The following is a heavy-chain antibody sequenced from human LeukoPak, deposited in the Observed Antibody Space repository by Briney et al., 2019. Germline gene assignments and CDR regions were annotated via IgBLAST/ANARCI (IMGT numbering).Heavy chain of an antibody. J-gene: IGHJ6*04. CDR1: GFTFDDYG. Sequence: PGGSLRLSCAAFGFTFDDYGMSWVRQAPGKGLEWVSGINWNGGSTGYADSVKGRFTISRDNAKNSLYLQMNSLRAEDTAVYYCAELGITMIGGVWGKGTTVTVSS. V-gene: IGHV3-20*04. D-gene: IGHD3-10*02. CDR3: AELGITMIGGV. CDR2: INWNGGST.